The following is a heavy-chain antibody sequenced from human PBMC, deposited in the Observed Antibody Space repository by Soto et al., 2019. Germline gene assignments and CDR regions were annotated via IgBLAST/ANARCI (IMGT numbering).Heavy chain of an antibody. V-gene: IGHV4-34*01. CDR1: GGSFSGYY. Sequence: TLSLTCAVYGGSFSGYYWSWIRQPPGKGLEWIGEINHSGSTNYNPSLKSRVTISVDTSKNQFSLKLSSVTAADTAVYYCARGYCSSTSCLGNWFDPRGQGTLVTVSS. CDR2: INHSGST. CDR3: ARGYCSSTSCLGNWFDP. J-gene: IGHJ5*02. D-gene: IGHD2-2*01.